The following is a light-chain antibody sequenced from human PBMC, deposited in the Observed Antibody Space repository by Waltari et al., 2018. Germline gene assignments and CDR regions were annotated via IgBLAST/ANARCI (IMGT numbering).Light chain of an antibody. J-gene: IGLJ3*02. Sequence: QTVVTQEPSLSVSPGGTVTLTCALSSGSVSSTSYATWYRQTPGQAPRTLVYKGNRRSFGLPDRFSGSVLGNKAALTITGAQADDESDYFCSMYMGSGIWVFGGGTQLTVL. CDR1: SGSVSSTSY. CDR2: KGN. CDR3: SMYMGSGIWV. V-gene: IGLV8-61*01.